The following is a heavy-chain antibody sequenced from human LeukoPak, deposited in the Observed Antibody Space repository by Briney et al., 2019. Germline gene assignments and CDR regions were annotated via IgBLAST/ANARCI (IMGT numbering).Heavy chain of an antibody. CDR2: ISSSGSTI. Sequence: GGSLRLSCAASGFTFSSYEMNWVRQAPGKGLEWVSYISSSGSTIYYADSVKGRFTISRDNAKNSLYLQMNGLRAEDTAVYYCARDLVKYCSGGSCPKDYWGQGTLVTVSS. CDR3: ARDLVKYCSGGSCPKDY. D-gene: IGHD2-15*01. CDR1: GFTFSSYE. J-gene: IGHJ4*02. V-gene: IGHV3-48*03.